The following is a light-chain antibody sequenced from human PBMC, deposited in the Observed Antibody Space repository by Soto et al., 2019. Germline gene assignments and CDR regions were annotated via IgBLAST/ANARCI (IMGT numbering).Light chain of an antibody. CDR2: SAS. CDR1: QSISSY. CDR3: QQSHSTPIT. J-gene: IGKJ5*01. Sequence: IQMTHSPSSLSASVGDRVTITFRASQSISSYLNWYQQKPGKAPELLIYSASSLQSGVPSRFSGSGSGTDFNLTISSLQPKDFATYYCQQSHSTPITFGKGTRLEIK. V-gene: IGKV1-39*01.